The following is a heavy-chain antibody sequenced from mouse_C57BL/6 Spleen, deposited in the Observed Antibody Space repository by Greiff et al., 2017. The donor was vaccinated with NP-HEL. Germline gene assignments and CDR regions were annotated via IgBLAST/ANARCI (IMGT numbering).Heavy chain of an antibody. V-gene: IGHV1-20*01. CDR2: INPYNGDT. CDR3: ARSSDNYYGSSYGYFDV. J-gene: IGHJ1*03. Sequence: VQLQQSGPELVKPGDSVKISCKASGYSFTGYFMNWVMQSHGKSLEWIGRINPYNGDTFYNQKFKGKATLTVDKSSSTAHMELRSLTSEDSAVYYSARSSDNYYGSSYGYFDVWGTGTTVTVSS. D-gene: IGHD1-1*01. CDR1: GYSFTGYF.